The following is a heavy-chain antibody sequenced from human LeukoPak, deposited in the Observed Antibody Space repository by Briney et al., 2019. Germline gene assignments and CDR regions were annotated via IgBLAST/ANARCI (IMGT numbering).Heavy chain of an antibody. CDR3: ARVRIAAAGRRAINWFDP. CDR1: GFTVSSNS. CDR2: IYSGGNT. Sequence: GSLRLSCTVSGFTVSSNSMSWVRQAPGKGLEWVSFIYSGGNTHYSDSVKGRFTISRDNAKNSLYLQMNSLRAEDTAVYYCARVRIAAAGRRAINWFDPWGQGTLVTVSS. V-gene: IGHV3-66*01. D-gene: IGHD6-13*01. J-gene: IGHJ5*02.